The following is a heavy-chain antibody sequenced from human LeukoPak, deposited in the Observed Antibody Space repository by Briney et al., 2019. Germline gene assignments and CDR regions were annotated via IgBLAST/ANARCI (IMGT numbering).Heavy chain of an antibody. CDR3: ARQADNNWFDS. J-gene: IGHJ5*01. Sequence: ASVKVSCTASGYTFTGYYMHWVRQAPGQGLEWMGWINPNSGVTKYAQKFQGRVTMTRDTSISTAYLELNRLSSDDSAVFYCARQADNNWFDSWGQGTLVTVSS. D-gene: IGHD2-15*01. CDR1: GYTFTGYY. CDR2: INPNSGVT. V-gene: IGHV1-2*02.